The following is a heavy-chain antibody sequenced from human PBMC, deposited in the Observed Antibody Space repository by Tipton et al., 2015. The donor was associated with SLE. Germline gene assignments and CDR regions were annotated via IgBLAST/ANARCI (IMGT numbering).Heavy chain of an antibody. CDR3: ARDGLGISWYFDL. CDR2: IYYSGTT. V-gene: IGHV4-59*01. CDR1: GDSINSYY. D-gene: IGHD3/OR15-3a*01. J-gene: IGHJ2*01. Sequence: TLSLTCSVSGDSINSYYWSWIRQPPGKGLEWIGYIYYSGTTNYNPSLKSRVTISVDTSNNQFSLRLSSVTAADTAVYYCARDGLGISWYFDLWGRGTLVTVSS.